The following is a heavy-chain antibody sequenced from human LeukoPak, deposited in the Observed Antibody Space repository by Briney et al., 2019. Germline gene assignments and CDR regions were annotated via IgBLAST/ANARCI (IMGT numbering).Heavy chain of an antibody. V-gene: IGHV1-46*01. Sequence: ASVKVSCKASGYTFTTYSIHWVRQAPGQGLEWLGIINPSGGSTSYAQKFQGRVTMTRDTSTSTVYMELNSLRSEDTAVYYCARDGYFYGSGSYPFDYWGQGTLVTVSS. CDR1: GYTFTTYS. CDR3: ARDGYFYGSGSYPFDY. J-gene: IGHJ4*02. D-gene: IGHD3-10*01. CDR2: INPSGGST.